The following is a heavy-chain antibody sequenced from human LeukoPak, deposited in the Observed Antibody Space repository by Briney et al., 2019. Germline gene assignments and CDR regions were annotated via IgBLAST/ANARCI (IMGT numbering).Heavy chain of an antibody. D-gene: IGHD6-19*01. CDR1: GGSFSGYY. CDR3: ARGAGYSSGWRVFDY. V-gene: IGHV4-34*01. CDR2: INHSGST. J-gene: IGHJ4*02. Sequence: SETLSLTCAVYGGSFSGYYWSWIRQPPGKGLEWLGEINHSGSTNYNPSLKSRVTISVDTSKNQFSLKLSSVTAADTAVYYCARGAGYSSGWRVFDYWGQGTLVTVSS.